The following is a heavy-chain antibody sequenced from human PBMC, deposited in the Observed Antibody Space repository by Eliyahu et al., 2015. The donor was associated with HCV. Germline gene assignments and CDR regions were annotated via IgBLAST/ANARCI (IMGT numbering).Heavy chain of an antibody. CDR1: GFXFSSYS. CDR2: ISIFSTTI. J-gene: IGHJ3*02. Sequence: EVQLVESGGELVQPGGSLRLSCVASGFXFSSYSMNWVRQAPGKGLGWVAYISIFSTTIYYADSVKGRFTISRDSAKNSVYLQMNSLRAEDTAVYYCARLGIGEADDAFDIWGQGTMVTVSS. V-gene: IGHV3-48*01. D-gene: IGHD6-13*01. CDR3: ARLGIGEADDAFDI.